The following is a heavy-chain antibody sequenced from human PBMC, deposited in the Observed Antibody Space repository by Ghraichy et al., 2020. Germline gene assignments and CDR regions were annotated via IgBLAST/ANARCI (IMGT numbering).Heavy chain of an antibody. D-gene: IGHD2-2*01. J-gene: IGHJ3*01. Sequence: GESLNISCAASGFTVSDYAVHWVRQAPGKGLEWVAVILYDGGNKYYTDSVKGRFSISRDYSKNMVYLQMHSLRPEDTALYYCAIYFMPYDAFDFWGQGTMVTVSS. CDR3: AIYFMPYDAFDF. CDR2: ILYDGGNK. CDR1: GFTVSDYA. V-gene: IGHV3-30*04.